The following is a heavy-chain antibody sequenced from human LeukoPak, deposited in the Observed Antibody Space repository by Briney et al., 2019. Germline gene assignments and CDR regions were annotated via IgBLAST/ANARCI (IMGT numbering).Heavy chain of an antibody. CDR3: ARDEAFRYSSSWYWFDP. CDR2: IYTSGST. Sequence: SETLSLTCTVSGGSISSYYRSWIRQPAGKGLEWIGRIYTSGSTNYNPSLKSRVTMSVDTSKNQFSLKLSSVTAADTAVYYCARDEAFRYSSSWYWFDPWGQGTLVTVSS. V-gene: IGHV4-4*07. J-gene: IGHJ5*02. CDR1: GGSISSYY. D-gene: IGHD6-13*01.